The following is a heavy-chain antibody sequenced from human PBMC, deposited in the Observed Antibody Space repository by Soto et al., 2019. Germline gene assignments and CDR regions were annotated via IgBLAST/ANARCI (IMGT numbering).Heavy chain of an antibody. CDR1: GGTFSSYA. CDR3: ARGQFHHVSNYHYALDV. V-gene: IGHV1-69*01. Sequence: QVQLVQSGAEVKKPGSSVKVSCKASGGTFSSYAISWVRQAPGQGLEWMGGFIPMFNRPHSARKFQGRVTITADESMSTAYMDLSILRSEDTAVYYSARGQFHHVSNYHYALDVWGQGTTFTVSS. J-gene: IGHJ6*02. CDR2: FIPMFNRP.